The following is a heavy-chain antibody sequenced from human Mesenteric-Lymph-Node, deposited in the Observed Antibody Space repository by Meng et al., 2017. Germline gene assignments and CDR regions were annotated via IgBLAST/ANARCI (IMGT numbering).Heavy chain of an antibody. CDR2: MYYSGST. CDR3: GRAPDY. V-gene: IGHV4-39*07. J-gene: IGHJ4*02. CDR1: AGFISSNNYY. Sequence: QLQLQESGPGRVKPSETLSLTCSVSAGFISSNNYYWGWIRQPPGKGLEWIGSMYYSGSTYYNPSLKNRVTISRDLSKNQLYLNLYFVTAADTAVYYCGRAPDYWGQGTLVTVSS.